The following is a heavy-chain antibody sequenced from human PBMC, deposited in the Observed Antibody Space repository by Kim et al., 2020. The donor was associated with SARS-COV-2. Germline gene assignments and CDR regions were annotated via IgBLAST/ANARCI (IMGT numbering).Heavy chain of an antibody. CDR3: ARLRIAAAGTGDYYGMDV. D-gene: IGHD6-13*01. V-gene: IGHV5-51*01. Sequence: GESLKISCKGSGYSFTSYWIGWVRQMPGKGLEWMGIIYPGDSDTRYSPSFQGQVTISADKSISTAYLQWSSLKASDTAMYYCARLRIAAAGTGDYYGMDVWGQGTTVTVSS. J-gene: IGHJ6*02. CDR2: IYPGDSDT. CDR1: GYSFTSYW.